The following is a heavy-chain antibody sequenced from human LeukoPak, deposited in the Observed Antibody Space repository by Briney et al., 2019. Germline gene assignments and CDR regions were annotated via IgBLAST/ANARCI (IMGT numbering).Heavy chain of an antibody. Sequence: GGSLRLSCAASGFTFNNYWIHWVRQVPGKGLVWVSRINNDGSSASYVDSVKGRFTISRDNAKNTLFLQMNSLRAEDTAVYYCAKDGGLWVSAHWGDSWGRGTLVTVSS. D-gene: IGHD7-27*01. J-gene: IGHJ4*02. V-gene: IGHV3-74*01. CDR2: INNDGSSA. CDR3: AKDGGLWVSAHWGDS. CDR1: GFTFNNYW.